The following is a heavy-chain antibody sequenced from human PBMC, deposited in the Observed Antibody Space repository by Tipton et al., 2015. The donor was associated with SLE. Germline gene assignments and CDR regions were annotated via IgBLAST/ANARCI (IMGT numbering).Heavy chain of an antibody. CDR3: ASLGDWYFDL. Sequence: TLSLTCTVSGGSISSYYWSWIRQPPGKGLEWIGYISYSGSTNYNPSLKSRVTISVDRSKNQFSLKLSSVTAADTAVYYCASLGDWYFDLWGRGTLVTVSS. J-gene: IGHJ2*01. CDR1: GGSISSYY. V-gene: IGHV4-59*08. CDR2: ISYSGST. D-gene: IGHD3-10*01.